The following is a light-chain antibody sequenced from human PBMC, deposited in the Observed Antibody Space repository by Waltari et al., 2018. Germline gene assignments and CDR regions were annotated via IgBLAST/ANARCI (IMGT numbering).Light chain of an antibody. Sequence: QSLVTQSPSASGTPGQRVTSSCSGGSSNVEINYVYWYQQFPGAAPKLLMSRRDQRPPGVPDRFSGSQSETSASLGISGLRSEDEAAYYCAVWDDSLSGPVFGGGTKLTVL. CDR1: SSNVEINY. V-gene: IGLV1-47*01. CDR2: RRD. J-gene: IGLJ2*01. CDR3: AVWDDSLSGPV.